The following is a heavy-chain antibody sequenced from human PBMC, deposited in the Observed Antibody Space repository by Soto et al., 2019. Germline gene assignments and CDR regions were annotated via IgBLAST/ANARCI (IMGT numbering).Heavy chain of an antibody. D-gene: IGHD3-10*01. CDR3: ARWEFGGLVN. V-gene: IGHV4-4*07. Sequence: SETLSLTCSVSGGSVSGYYWSWIRQPAGKGLEWIGGIYNNGRGTNYNPSLKSRVTLSLDTSTNQFSLKMRFVTAADTAVYYCARWEFGGLVNWAQGTLVPVSS. J-gene: IGHJ4*02. CDR2: IYNNGRGT. CDR1: GGSVSGYY.